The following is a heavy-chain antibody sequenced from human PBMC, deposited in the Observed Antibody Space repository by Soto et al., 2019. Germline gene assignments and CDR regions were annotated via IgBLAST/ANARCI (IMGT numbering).Heavy chain of an antibody. J-gene: IGHJ4*02. CDR3: AKGSFGFDY. V-gene: IGHV3-23*01. Sequence: AASGVTFTSYAMTWVRQVPGEGLQWVSSISKSGDSTYYADSVKGRFTTSRDNSKNTLYLQMNSLRAEDTAIYYCAKGSFGFDYWGQGTLVTV. CDR1: GVTFTSYA. CDR2: ISKSGDST. D-gene: IGHD3-10*01.